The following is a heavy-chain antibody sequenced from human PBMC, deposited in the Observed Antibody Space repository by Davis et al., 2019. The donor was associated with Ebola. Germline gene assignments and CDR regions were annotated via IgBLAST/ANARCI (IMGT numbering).Heavy chain of an antibody. CDR2: LGTSADT. V-gene: IGHV3-23*01. D-gene: IGHD1-26*01. Sequence: GGSLRLSCEASGFTISSYVMSWVRQAPGKGLEWVSTLGTSADTYYAESVKGRFTISRDNSKNTLYLQMNGLRVEDTAIYYCAKDTSNIWFDIWGQGTMVTVSS. J-gene: IGHJ3*02. CDR3: AKDTSNIWFDI. CDR1: GFTISSYV.